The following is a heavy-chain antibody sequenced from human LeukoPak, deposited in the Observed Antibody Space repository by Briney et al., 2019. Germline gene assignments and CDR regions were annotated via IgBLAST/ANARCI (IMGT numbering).Heavy chain of an antibody. CDR3: ARGGLYYYDSSGYYYLNWFDP. Sequence: SETLSLTCTVSGGSISSYYWSWIRQPPGKGLEWIGYIYYSGSTNYNPSLKSRVTISVDTSKNQFSLKLSSVTAADTAVYYCARGGLYYYDSSGYYYLNWFDPWGQGTLVTVSS. V-gene: IGHV4-59*08. J-gene: IGHJ5*02. D-gene: IGHD3-22*01. CDR1: GGSISSYY. CDR2: IYYSGST.